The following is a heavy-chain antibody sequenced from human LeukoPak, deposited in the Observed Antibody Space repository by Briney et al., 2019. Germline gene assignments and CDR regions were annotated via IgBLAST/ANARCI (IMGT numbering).Heavy chain of an antibody. D-gene: IGHD2-2*01. CDR3: ARDNSQRCRFDP. V-gene: IGHV3-23*01. CDR1: RFTFSRYA. Sequence: PGGSLRLSCAASRFTFSRYAMSWVRRAPGNRLKWVSAISGSGGSTYYAESVKGRFTISRDNSKNPLYLQMSSLRAEDTAVYYCARDNSQRCRFDPWGQGTLVTVSS. CDR2: ISGSGGST. J-gene: IGHJ4*03.